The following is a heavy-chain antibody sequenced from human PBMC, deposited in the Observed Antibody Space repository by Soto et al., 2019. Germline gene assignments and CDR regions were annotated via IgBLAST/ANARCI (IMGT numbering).Heavy chain of an antibody. CDR3: ARGRKYCSSTSCYEGPPFNSQYFQH. D-gene: IGHD2-2*01. CDR1: GGSFSGYY. V-gene: IGHV4-34*01. CDR2: INHSGST. J-gene: IGHJ1*01. Sequence: SETLSLTCAVYGGSFSGYYWSWIRQPPGKGLEWIGEINHSGSTNYNPSLKSRVTISVDTSKNQFSLKLSSVTAADTAVYYCARGRKYCSSTSCYEGPPFNSQYFQHWGQGTLVTVSS.